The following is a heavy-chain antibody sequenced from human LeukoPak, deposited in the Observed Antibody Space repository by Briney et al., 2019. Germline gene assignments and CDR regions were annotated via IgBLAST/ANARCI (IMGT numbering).Heavy chain of an antibody. D-gene: IGHD1-1*01. Sequence: GASVKVSCKASGYTFSIYGFNWVRQAPGQGLEGMGWISAYNGNTHYAQKLQGRVTMTTDTSTSTAYMEVRSLTSDDTAVYYCAGGQRPRAIFDYWGQGTLVTVSS. J-gene: IGHJ4*02. CDR2: ISAYNGNT. V-gene: IGHV1-18*01. CDR3: AGGQRPRAIFDY. CDR1: GYTFSIYG.